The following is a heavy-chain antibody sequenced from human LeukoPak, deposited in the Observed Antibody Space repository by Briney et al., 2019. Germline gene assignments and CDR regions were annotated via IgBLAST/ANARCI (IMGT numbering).Heavy chain of an antibody. J-gene: IGHJ4*02. Sequence: GGSLRLSCAASGFTFDDYGMSWVRQAPGKGLEWVSGINWNGGSTGYADSVKGRFTISRDNAKNSLYLQLNSLRAEDTAVYYCAKASLVATVWSYFDYWGQGTLVTVST. CDR1: GFTFDDYG. D-gene: IGHD5-12*01. V-gene: IGHV3-20*04. CDR3: AKASLVATVWSYFDY. CDR2: INWNGGST.